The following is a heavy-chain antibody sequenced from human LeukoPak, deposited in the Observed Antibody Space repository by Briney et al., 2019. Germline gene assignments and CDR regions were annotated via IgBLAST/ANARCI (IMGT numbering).Heavy chain of an antibody. V-gene: IGHV3-66*01. J-gene: IGHJ4*02. CDR3: ASGLAFPGVSNFDY. CDR1: GFTVSSNY. Sequence: GGSLRLSCAASGFTVSSNYMSWVRQAPGKGLEWVSVIYSGGSTYYADSVKGRFTISRANSKNKLYLQMNSLRAEDTAVSYCASGLAFPGVSNFDYWGQGTLVTVSS. CDR2: IYSGGST. D-gene: IGHD3-10*01.